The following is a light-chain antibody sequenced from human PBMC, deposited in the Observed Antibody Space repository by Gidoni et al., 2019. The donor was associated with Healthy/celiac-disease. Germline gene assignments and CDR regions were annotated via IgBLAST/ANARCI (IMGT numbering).Light chain of an antibody. CDR1: QDISNY. J-gene: IGKJ5*01. V-gene: IGKV1-33*01. CDR2: DAS. Sequence: DIQMPQSPSSLSASVGDRVTFTCQASQDISNYLNWYQQKPEKAPKLLIYDASNLETGDPSRFSGSGSGTDFTFTISSLQPEDIATYYCQQYDNLPITFGQGTRLEIK. CDR3: QQYDNLPIT.